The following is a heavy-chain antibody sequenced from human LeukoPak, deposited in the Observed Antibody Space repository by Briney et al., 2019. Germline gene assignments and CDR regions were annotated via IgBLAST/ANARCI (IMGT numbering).Heavy chain of an antibody. J-gene: IGHJ3*02. Sequence: GGSLRLSCAASGFTFSSYGMHWVRQAPGKGLEWVAVISYDGSNKYYADSVKGRFTISRDNSKNTLYLQMNSLRAEDTAVYYCAKHGGDAFDIWGQGTMVTVPS. V-gene: IGHV3-30*18. D-gene: IGHD3-10*01. CDR3: AKHGGDAFDI. CDR1: GFTFSSYG. CDR2: ISYDGSNK.